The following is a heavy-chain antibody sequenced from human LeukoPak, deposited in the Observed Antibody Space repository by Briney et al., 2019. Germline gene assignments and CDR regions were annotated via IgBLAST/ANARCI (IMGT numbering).Heavy chain of an antibody. CDR1: GFTFSNAW. J-gene: IGHJ4*02. CDR3: ARGWLPPSGGFDY. D-gene: IGHD5-24*01. CDR2: IKQDGSEK. Sequence: GGSLRLSCAASGFTFSNAWMSWVRQAPGKGLEWVANIKQDGSEKYYVDSVKGRFTISRDNAKNSLYLQMNSLRAEDAAVYYCARGWLPPSGGFDYWGQGTLVTVPS. V-gene: IGHV3-7*01.